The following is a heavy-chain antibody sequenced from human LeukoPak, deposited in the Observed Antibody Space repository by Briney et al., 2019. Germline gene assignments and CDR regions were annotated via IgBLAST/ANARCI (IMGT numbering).Heavy chain of an antibody. V-gene: IGHV3-73*01. D-gene: IGHD1-1*01. Sequence: GGSLRLSCAASGFTFSGSAMHWVRQASGKGLEWVGRIRSKANSYATAYAASVKGRFTISRDDSKNTAYLQMNSLKTEDTAVYYCARGTTGTTDFDYWGQGTLVTVSS. CDR1: GFTFSGSA. CDR3: ARGTTGTTDFDY. CDR2: IRSKANSYAT. J-gene: IGHJ4*02.